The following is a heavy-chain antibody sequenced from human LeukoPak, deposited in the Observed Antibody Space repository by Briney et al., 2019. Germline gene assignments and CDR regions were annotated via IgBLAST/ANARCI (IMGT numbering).Heavy chain of an antibody. CDR3: ARSLKIDY. V-gene: IGHV3-7*01. J-gene: IGHJ4*02. CDR1: GCTFSSYW. CDR2: IKQDGSEK. Sequence: GGSLRLSCAASGCTFSSYWMSWVRQAPGKGLEWVANIKQDGSEKYYVDSVKGRFTISRDNAKNSLYLQMNSLRAEDTAVYYCARSLKIDYWGQGTLVTVSS.